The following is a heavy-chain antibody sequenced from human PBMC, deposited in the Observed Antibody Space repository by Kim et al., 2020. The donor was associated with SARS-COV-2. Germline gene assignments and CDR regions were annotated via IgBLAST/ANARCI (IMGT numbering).Heavy chain of an antibody. D-gene: IGHD3-10*01. V-gene: IGHV4-34*01. Sequence: SETLSLTCAVYGGSFSGYYWSWIRQPPGKGLEWIGEINHSGSTNYNPSLKSRVTISVDTYKNQFSLKLSSVTAADTAAYYCARGYDYGSGTSYLFDYWV. CDR3: ARGYDYGSGTSYLFDY. CDR2: INHSGST. J-gene: IGHJ4*01. CDR1: GGSFSGYY.